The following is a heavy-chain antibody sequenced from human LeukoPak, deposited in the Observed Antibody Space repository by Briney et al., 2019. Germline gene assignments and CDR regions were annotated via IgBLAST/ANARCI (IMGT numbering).Heavy chain of an antibody. Sequence: GGSLRLSCAASGFTFKNNWMAWVRQAPGKGLEWLANIKEDGSVKNYVDSVKGRFTISRDNAKNSLYLQMNSLRAEDTAVYFCKSRDYWGQGTLVTVSS. V-gene: IGHV3-7*01. J-gene: IGHJ4*02. CDR3: KSRDY. CDR2: IKEDGSVK. CDR1: GFTFKNNW.